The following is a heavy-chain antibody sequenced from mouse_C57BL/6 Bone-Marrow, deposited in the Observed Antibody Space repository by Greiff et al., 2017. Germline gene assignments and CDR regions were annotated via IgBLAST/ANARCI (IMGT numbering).Heavy chain of an antibody. J-gene: IGHJ1*03. D-gene: IGHD2-3*01. CDR1: GYTFTDYY. CDR2: INPNNGGT. V-gene: IGHV1-26*01. CDR3: AREDGYFPYWYFDV. Sequence: VQLQQSGPELVKPGASVKISCKASGYTFTDYYLNWVKQSHGKSLEWIGDINPNNGGTSYNQKFKGNATLTVDKSSSTAYMELRSLTSEDSAVYYCAREDGYFPYWYFDVWGTGTTVTVSS.